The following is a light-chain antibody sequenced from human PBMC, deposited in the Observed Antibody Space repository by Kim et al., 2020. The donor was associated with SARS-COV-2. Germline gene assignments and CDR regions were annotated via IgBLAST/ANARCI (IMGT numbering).Light chain of an antibody. V-gene: IGKV1-5*01. CDR2: DAS. J-gene: IGKJ2*01. Sequence: SAPDGASVTIPCQASQRISTRWAWYQQEPGKAPKLLIYDASSLETGVPSRFSGSGSGTDFTLTIRSLQPDDFATYYCQQYESYSNTFGQGTKLEI. CDR3: QQYESYSNT. CDR1: QRISTR.